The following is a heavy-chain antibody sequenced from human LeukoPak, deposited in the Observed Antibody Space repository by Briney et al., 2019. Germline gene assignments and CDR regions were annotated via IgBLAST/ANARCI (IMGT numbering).Heavy chain of an antibody. CDR2: IYNSGTG. D-gene: IGHD3-9*01. Sequence: SETLSLTCTVSGGFISSYYWNWIRQPPGKGLEWIGYIYNSGTGNYSPSLKSRVTISVDTSKNQFSLKLSSVTAADTAVYYCAVRYFDWLLFNYFGYWGQGTLVTVSS. J-gene: IGHJ4*02. CDR1: GGFISSYY. CDR3: AVRYFDWLLFNYFGY. V-gene: IGHV4-59*12.